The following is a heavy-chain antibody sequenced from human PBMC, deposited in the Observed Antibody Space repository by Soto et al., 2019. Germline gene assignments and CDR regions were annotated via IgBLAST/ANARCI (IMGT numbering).Heavy chain of an antibody. D-gene: IGHD3-10*01. V-gene: IGHV1-2*04. J-gene: IGHJ6*02. Sequence: QVQLVQSGAEGKKPGASVKVSCKASGYTFTDYYMQWVRQAPGQGLEWMGWINPNRGGTNYAQKFQGWVTMTRDTSITTVYMELSRLKSADTAVYYCARKGKEYYYGMDVWGQGTRVTVSS. CDR3: ARKGKEYYYGMDV. CDR1: GYTFTDYY. CDR2: INPNRGGT.